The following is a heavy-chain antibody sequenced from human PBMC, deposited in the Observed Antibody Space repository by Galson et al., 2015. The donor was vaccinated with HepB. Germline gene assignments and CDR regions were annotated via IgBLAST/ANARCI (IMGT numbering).Heavy chain of an antibody. CDR1: GFTFSNYA. J-gene: IGHJ4*02. D-gene: IGHD6-19*01. V-gene: IGHV3-23*01. CDR3: AKQDSSGLDY. CDR2: ISGGGDNT. Sequence: SLRLSCAGSGFTFSNYAMSWVRQAPGEGLEWVSSISGGGDNTYYVDSVKGRFTISRDNSKNTLYLQMNSLRAEDTAVYYCAKQDSSGLDYWGQGTLVTVSS.